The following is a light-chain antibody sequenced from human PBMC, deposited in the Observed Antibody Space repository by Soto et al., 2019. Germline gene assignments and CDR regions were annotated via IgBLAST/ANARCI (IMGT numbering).Light chain of an antibody. V-gene: IGLV2-14*01. CDR2: EVS. Sequence: QSALTQPASVSGSPGQSITISCTGTSSDVGGYNYVSWYQQHPGKAPKLMIYEVSNRPSGVSNRFSGSKSGNTASLTISGVQAEEEDDYYCSSYTSSSTGVVFGGGTKLTVL. CDR1: SSDVGGYNY. J-gene: IGLJ2*01. CDR3: SSYTSSSTGVV.